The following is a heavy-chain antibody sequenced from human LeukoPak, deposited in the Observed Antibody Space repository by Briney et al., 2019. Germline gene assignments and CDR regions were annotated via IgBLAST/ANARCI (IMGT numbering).Heavy chain of an antibody. CDR2: IYSGGST. CDR1: GCTGRSDY. CDR3: ARWGYCSGGSCRYGMDV. Sequence: PVGLRRRSCRASGCTGRSDYMSCVLKAPGKGLEWVSVIYSGGSTYYADSVKGRFTISRHNSKNTLYLQMNSLRAEDTAVYYCARWGYCSGGSCRYGMDVWGQGTTVTVSS. D-gene: IGHD2-15*01. J-gene: IGHJ6*02. V-gene: IGHV3-53*04.